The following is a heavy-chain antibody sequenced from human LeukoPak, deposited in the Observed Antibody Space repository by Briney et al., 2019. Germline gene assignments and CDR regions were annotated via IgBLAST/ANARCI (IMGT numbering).Heavy chain of an antibody. CDR3: ARDPPPQSRFFDWLLPSYYAMDV. CDR2: IHYSGST. CDR1: DDSISSNDHY. Sequence: PSETLSLTCSVSDDSISSNDHYWGWNRQPPGKGLEWIGSIHYSGSTYYNPSLLSRVTISIDTSKNQFSLKLRSVTAADTAVYFCARDPPPQSRFFDWLLPSYYAMDVWGQGTTVTVST. D-gene: IGHD3-9*01. V-gene: IGHV4-39*07. J-gene: IGHJ6*01.